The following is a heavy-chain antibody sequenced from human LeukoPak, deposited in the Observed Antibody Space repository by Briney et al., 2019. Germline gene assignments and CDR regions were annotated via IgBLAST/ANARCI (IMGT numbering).Heavy chain of an antibody. V-gene: IGHV3-30-3*01. Sequence: GGSLRLSCAASGFTFSSYAMHWVRQAPGKGLEWVAVISYDGSNKYYADSVEGRFTISRDNSKNTLYLQMNSLRAEDTAVYYCARDLEMYNSLINDYWGQGTLVTVSS. J-gene: IGHJ4*02. CDR3: ARDLEMYNSLINDY. D-gene: IGHD3-3*01. CDR1: GFTFSSYA. CDR2: ISYDGSNK.